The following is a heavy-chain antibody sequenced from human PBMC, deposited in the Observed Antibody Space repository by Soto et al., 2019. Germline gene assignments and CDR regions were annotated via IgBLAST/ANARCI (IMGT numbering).Heavy chain of an antibody. J-gene: IGHJ4*02. Sequence: QMQLVQSGPEVKKPGTSVKVSCKASGFTFTSSAVQWVRQARGQRLEWIGWIVVGSGNTNYAQKFQERVTTTRDMSTSRAYVELSSLRAEDTAVYYWAAIRVRGARGDYWGQGTLVTVSS. CDR2: IVVGSGNT. V-gene: IGHV1-58*01. D-gene: IGHD3-10*01. CDR1: GFTFTSSA. CDR3: AAIRVRGARGDY.